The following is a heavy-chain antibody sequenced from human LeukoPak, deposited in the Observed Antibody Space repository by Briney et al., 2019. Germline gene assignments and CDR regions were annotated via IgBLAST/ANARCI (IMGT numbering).Heavy chain of an antibody. CDR1: GFAFSGYA. Sequence: PGGSLRLSCAASGFAFSGYAMNWVRQAPGKGLEWVSSLSGSSSYIYYADPVRGRFTMSRDNAKNSLYLQMNSLRAEDTAVYYCAELGITMIGGVWGKGTTVTISS. J-gene: IGHJ6*04. D-gene: IGHD3-10*02. CDR2: LSGSSSYI. V-gene: IGHV3-21*01. CDR3: AELGITMIGGV.